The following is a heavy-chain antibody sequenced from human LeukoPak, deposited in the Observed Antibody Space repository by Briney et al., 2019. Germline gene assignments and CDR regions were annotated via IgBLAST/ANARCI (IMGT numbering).Heavy chain of an antibody. Sequence: PRASVKVSCKASGYTFTGYYMHWVRQAPGQGLEWMGWINPNSGGTNYAQKFQGRVTMTRDTSISTAYMELSRLGSDDTAVYYCARGEIAVAGPGGAFDIWGQGTMVTVSS. V-gene: IGHV1-2*02. CDR2: INPNSGGT. D-gene: IGHD6-19*01. CDR3: ARGEIAVAGPGGAFDI. J-gene: IGHJ3*02. CDR1: GYTFTGYY.